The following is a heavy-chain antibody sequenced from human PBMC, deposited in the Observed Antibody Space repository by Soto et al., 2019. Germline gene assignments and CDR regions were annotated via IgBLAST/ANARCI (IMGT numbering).Heavy chain of an antibody. D-gene: IGHD1-26*01. V-gene: IGHV3-49*04. CDR3: TRDRAVGAFGLGMDV. CDR2: IRSKAYGGTT. CDR1: GFTFGDYA. J-gene: IGHJ6*02. Sequence: GGSLRLSCTASGFTFGDYAMSWVRQAPGKGLEWVGFIRSKAYGGTTEYAASVKGRFTISRDDSKSIAYLQMNSLKTEDTAVYYCTRDRAVGAFGLGMDVWGQGTTVTVSS.